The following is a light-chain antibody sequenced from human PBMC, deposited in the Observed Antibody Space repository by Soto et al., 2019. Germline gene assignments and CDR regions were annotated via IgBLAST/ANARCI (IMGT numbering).Light chain of an antibody. CDR2: GAS. CDR1: QSVSSSY. CDR3: QQYNNWPGT. V-gene: IGKV3-15*01. Sequence: GLTQSPGTLSLSPGERATLPCRASQSVSSSYLAWYQQKPGQAPRLLIYGASTRATGIPARFSGSGSGTQFTLTISSLQSEDFGIYYCQQYNNWPGTFGQGTKVDIK. J-gene: IGKJ1*01.